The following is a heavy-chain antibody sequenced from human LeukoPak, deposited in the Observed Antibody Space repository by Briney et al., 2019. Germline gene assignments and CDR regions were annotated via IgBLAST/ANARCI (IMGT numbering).Heavy chain of an antibody. D-gene: IGHD1-1*01. CDR2: ISYDGSNK. Sequence: GGSLRLSCAASGFTFSSYAMHWVRQAPGKGLEWVAVISYDGSNKYYADSVKGRFTISRDNSKNTLYLQMNSLRAEDTAVYYCARDVATGNYYYYYMDVWGKGTTVTISS. V-gene: IGHV3-30*04. CDR1: GFTFSSYA. J-gene: IGHJ6*03. CDR3: ARDVATGNYYYYYMDV.